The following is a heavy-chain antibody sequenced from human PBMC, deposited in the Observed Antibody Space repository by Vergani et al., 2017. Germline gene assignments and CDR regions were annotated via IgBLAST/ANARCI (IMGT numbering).Heavy chain of an antibody. J-gene: IGHJ4*02. Sequence: EVQLVESGGGLVQPGRSLRLSCAASGFTFDDYAMHWVRQAPGKALEWFSGSSWNSGSIGYADSVKGRFTISRDNAKNSLYLQMNSLRAEDTALYYCAKDRYSSSSEYFDYWGQGTLVTVSS. CDR3: AKDRYSSSSEYFDY. D-gene: IGHD6-6*01. CDR2: SSWNSGSI. V-gene: IGHV3-9*01. CDR1: GFTFDDYA.